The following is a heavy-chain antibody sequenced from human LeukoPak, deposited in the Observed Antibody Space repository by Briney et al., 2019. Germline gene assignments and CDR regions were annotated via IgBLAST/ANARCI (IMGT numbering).Heavy chain of an antibody. D-gene: IGHD3-10*01. V-gene: IGHV3-11*06. CDR1: GFTFSDYY. J-gene: IGHJ4*02. CDR3: ARVKSGSGSYYNSPSDY. Sequence: PGGSLRLSCAASGFTFSDYYMSWIRQAPGKGLEWVSYISSSSSYTNYADSVKGRFTISRDNAKNSLYLQMNSLRAEDTAVYYCARVKSGSGSYYNSPSDYWGQGTLVTVSS. CDR2: ISSSSSYT.